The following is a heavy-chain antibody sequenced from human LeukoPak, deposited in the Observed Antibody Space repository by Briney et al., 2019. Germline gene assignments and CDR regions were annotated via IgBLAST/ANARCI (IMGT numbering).Heavy chain of an antibody. CDR1: GFTFSSYA. J-gene: IGHJ6*02. D-gene: IGHD1-26*01. CDR2: ISSSSSYI. Sequence: GGSLRLSCAASGFTFSSYAMHWVRQAPGKGLEWVSSISSSSSYIYYADSVKGRFTISRDNAKNSLYLQMNSLRAEDTAVYYCARDTNGWELLAYYYYGMDVWGQGTTVTVSS. V-gene: IGHV3-21*01. CDR3: ARDTNGWELLAYYYYGMDV.